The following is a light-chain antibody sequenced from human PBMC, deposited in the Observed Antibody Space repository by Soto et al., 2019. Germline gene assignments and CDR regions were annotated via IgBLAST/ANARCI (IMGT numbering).Light chain of an antibody. CDR2: GAS. J-gene: IGKJ1*01. V-gene: IGKV3-20*01. CDR1: QSVSSSY. CDR3: QQYSSSPMWT. Sequence: EIVLTQSPGTLSLSPGERATLSCRASQSVSSSYLAWYQQKPGQAPRLLIYGASSRATGIPDRFSGSGSGTDFTLTISRLEPEDFEVYFCQQYSSSPMWTFGQGTKVEIK.